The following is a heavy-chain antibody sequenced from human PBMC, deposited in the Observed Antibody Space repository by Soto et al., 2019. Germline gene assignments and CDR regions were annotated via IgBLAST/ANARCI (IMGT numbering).Heavy chain of an antibody. J-gene: IGHJ5*01. V-gene: IGHV4-30-4*01. CDR3: ARGRYCLTGRCFPNWFDS. Sequence: SETLSLTCSVSGDSISNLDYFWAWIRQPPGQALEYIGYIYKSATTYYNPSFESRVAISVDTSKSQFSLNVTSVTDADTAVYFCARGRYCLTGRCFPNWFDSWGQGALVTVSS. D-gene: IGHD7-27*01. CDR1: GDSISNLDYF. CDR2: IYKSATT.